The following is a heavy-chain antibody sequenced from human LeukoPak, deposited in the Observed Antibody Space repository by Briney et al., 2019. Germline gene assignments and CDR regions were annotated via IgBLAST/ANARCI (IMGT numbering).Heavy chain of an antibody. CDR3: AKRDDYGSSGPDY. CDR2: ISYDGSNK. Sequence: GGSLRLSCAASGFTFSSYGMHWVRQAPGKGPEWVAVISYDGSNKYYADSVKGRFTISRDNSKNTLYLQMNSLRAEDTAVYYCAKRDDYGSSGPDYWGQGTLVTVSS. D-gene: IGHD3-22*01. J-gene: IGHJ4*02. V-gene: IGHV3-30*18. CDR1: GFTFSSYG.